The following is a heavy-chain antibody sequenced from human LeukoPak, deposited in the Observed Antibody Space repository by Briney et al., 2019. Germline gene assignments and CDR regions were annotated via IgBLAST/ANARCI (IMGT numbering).Heavy chain of an antibody. CDR3: ASLGEGFSNYYYYMDV. Sequence: SETLSLTFAVFGGSFSGHYWSWIRQPPGKGLGWIGEINHSGRTNYNPSLKSRVTVLVDTSKTQFSLKLSSVTAADTAVYYCASLGEGFSNYYYYMDVWGKGTTVTISS. CDR2: INHSGRT. CDR1: GGSFSGHY. J-gene: IGHJ6*03. V-gene: IGHV4-34*01.